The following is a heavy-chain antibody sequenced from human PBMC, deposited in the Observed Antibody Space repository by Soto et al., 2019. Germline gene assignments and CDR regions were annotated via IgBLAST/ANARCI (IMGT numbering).Heavy chain of an antibody. J-gene: IGHJ1*01. CDR1: GYTFTSYA. CDR2: INAGNGNT. D-gene: IGHD6-13*01. CDR3: ARDPGSSSWFQD. V-gene: IGHV1-3*01. Sequence: ASVKVSCKASGYTFTSYAMHWVRQAPGQRLEWMGWINAGNGNTKYSRKFQGRVTITRDTSASTAYMELSSLRSEDTAVYYCARDPGSSSWFQDWGQGTLVTVSS.